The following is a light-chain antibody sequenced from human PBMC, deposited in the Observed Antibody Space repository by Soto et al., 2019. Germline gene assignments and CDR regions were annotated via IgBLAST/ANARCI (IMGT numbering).Light chain of an antibody. CDR2: GAS. Sequence: EIVMTQSPATLSVSPGERATLSCRASQSVSSNLAWYQQKPGQAPRLLIYGASTRAAGIPARFSGSGSGTDFTLTISSLQSEDFGVYYCHQHNNWWTFGQRTKVDI. J-gene: IGKJ1*01. V-gene: IGKV3-15*01. CDR1: QSVSSN. CDR3: HQHNNWWT.